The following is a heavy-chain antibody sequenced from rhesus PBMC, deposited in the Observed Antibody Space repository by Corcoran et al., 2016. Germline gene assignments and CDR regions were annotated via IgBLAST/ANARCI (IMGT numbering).Heavy chain of an antibody. J-gene: IGHJ2*01. D-gene: IGHD5-42*01. CDR3: ARVGSSWSGWDTVGTEWYFDL. CDR2: IYGSGGSN. V-gene: IGHV4S14*01. Sequence: QVQLQESGPGLVKPSETLSLTCAVSGYSISSGYYWGWIRQPPGKGLAWLGRIYGSGGSNYLNPSLKSRVTLSVDTSKNQFSLKLSSVTAADTAVYYCARVGSSWSGWDTVGTEWYFDLWGPGTPITISS. CDR1: GYSISSGYY.